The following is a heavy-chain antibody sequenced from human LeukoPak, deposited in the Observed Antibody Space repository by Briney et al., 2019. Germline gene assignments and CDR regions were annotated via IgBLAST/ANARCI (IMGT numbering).Heavy chain of an antibody. CDR1: GGSISSYY. Sequence: SETLSPTCTVSGGSISSYYWSWIRQPPGKGLEWIGYIYYSGSTNYNPSLKSRVTISVDTSKNQFSLKLSSVTAADTAVYYCARDRMGATTYWLYPCGQGTLVTVSS. J-gene: IGHJ5*02. V-gene: IGHV4-59*01. CDR2: IYYSGST. CDR3: ARDRMGATTYWLYP. D-gene: IGHD1-26*01.